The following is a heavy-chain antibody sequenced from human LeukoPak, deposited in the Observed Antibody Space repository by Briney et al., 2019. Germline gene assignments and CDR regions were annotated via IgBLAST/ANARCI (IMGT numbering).Heavy chain of an antibody. CDR3: ARTTTVTTLRAHRDVDY. D-gene: IGHD4-17*01. J-gene: IGHJ4*02. CDR2: IYYSGST. Sequence: PSETLSLTCTVSGGSISSYYWSWIRQPPGKGLEWIGYIYYSGSTNYNPSLKSRVTISVDTSKNQFSLKLSSVTAADTAVYYCARTTTVTTLRAHRDVDYWGQGTLVTVSS. CDR1: GGSISSYY. V-gene: IGHV4-59*08.